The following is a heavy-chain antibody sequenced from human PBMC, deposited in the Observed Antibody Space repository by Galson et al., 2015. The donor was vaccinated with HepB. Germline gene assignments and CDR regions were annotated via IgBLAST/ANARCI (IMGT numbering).Heavy chain of an antibody. V-gene: IGHV3-66*01. CDR1: GFTVSSNY. CDR2: IYSGGST. D-gene: IGHD3-9*01. Sequence: SLRLSCAASGFTVSSNYMSWVRQAPGKGLEWVSVIYSGGSTYYADSVKGRFTISRDNSKNTLYLQMNSLRAEDTAVYYCARELQYYDILTGYTGGPLDVWGQGTTVTVSS. CDR3: ARELQYYDILTGYTGGPLDV. J-gene: IGHJ6*02.